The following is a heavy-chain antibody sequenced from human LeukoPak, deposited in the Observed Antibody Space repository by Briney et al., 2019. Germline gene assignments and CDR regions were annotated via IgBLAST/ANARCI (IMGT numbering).Heavy chain of an antibody. J-gene: IGHJ4*02. CDR1: GFTFSSYA. V-gene: IGHV3-23*01. CDR3: ASDRNYCSSTSCYEGAFDY. Sequence: GGSLRLSCAASGFTFSSYAMSWVRQAPGKGLEWVSGISGSTGTTYYADSVKGRFTISRDNSKNTLYLQMNSLRAEDTAVYYCASDRNYCSSTSCYEGAFDYWGQGTLVTVSS. CDR2: ISGSTGTT. D-gene: IGHD2-2*01.